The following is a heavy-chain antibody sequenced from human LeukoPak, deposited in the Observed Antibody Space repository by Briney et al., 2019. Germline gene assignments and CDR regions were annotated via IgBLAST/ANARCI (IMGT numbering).Heavy chain of an antibody. CDR2: IYPGDSDT. CDR1: GYSFTNYW. D-gene: IGHD2-15*01. V-gene: IGHV5-51*01. Sequence: GESLKISCKGSGYSFTNYWIAWVRQMPGKGLEWMGIIYPGDSDTRYSPSFQGQVTISADKSISTAYLQWSSLKASDTAMYYCARARSCGGGTCYADYWGQGTLVTVSS. CDR3: ARARSCGGGTCYADY. J-gene: IGHJ4*02.